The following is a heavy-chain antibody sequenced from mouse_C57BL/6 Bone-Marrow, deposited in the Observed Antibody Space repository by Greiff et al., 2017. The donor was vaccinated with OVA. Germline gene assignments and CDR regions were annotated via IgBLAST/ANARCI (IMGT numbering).Heavy chain of an antibody. CDR3: ALGGGIDY. J-gene: IGHJ4*01. CDR1: GYTFTSYW. Sequence: QVQLQQPGAELVMPGASVKLSCTASGYTFTSYWMHWVKQRPGQGLEWIGEIDPSDSYTNYNHKFKGKATLTEDKSSSTAYLQRSSLTSEDSAVYYCALGGGIDYWGQGTSVTVSS. V-gene: IGHV1-69*01. D-gene: IGHD4-1*01. CDR2: IDPSDSYT.